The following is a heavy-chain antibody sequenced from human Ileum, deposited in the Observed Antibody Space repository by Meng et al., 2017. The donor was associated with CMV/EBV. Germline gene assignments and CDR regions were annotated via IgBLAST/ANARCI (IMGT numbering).Heavy chain of an antibody. CDR2: INPSGDGT. Sequence: ASVKVSCKASGYIFTNYYMHWVRQAPGQGLEWMGVINPSGDGTSYAQKLQGRITMTRVTSTSTVYMELSSLRSEDTAVYYCAGEYSGSGYFDYWGQGTLVTVSS. CDR1: GYIFTNYY. V-gene: IGHV1-46*01. CDR3: AGEYSGSGYFDY. J-gene: IGHJ4*02. D-gene: IGHD1-26*01.